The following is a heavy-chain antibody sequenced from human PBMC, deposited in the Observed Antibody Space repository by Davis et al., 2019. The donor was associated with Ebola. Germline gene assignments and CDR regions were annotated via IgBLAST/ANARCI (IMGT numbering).Heavy chain of an antibody. V-gene: IGHV1-69*04. D-gene: IGHD3-3*01. CDR3: ARDLIFTIFVGMDV. CDR2: IIPILGIA. Sequence: SVKVSCKASGGTFSSYAISWVRQAPGQGLEWMGRIIPILGIANYAQKFQGRVTITADKSTSTAYMELSSLRSEDTAVYYCARDLIFTIFVGMDVWGQGTTVTVSS. CDR1: GGTFSSYA. J-gene: IGHJ6*02.